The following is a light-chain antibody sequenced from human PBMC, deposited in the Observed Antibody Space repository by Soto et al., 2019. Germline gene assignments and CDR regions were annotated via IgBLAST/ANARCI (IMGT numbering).Light chain of an antibody. CDR1: SGSIASNY. CDR2: EDN. CDR3: QSYDSSTVV. Sequence: NFMLTQPHSASESPGQTVTISCTRSSGSIASNYVQWYQQRPGSSPTTVIYEDNHRPSGVPDRFSGSIDSSSNSASLTISGLKTEDDADYYCQSYDSSTVVFGGGTQLTVL. V-gene: IGLV6-57*01. J-gene: IGLJ2*01.